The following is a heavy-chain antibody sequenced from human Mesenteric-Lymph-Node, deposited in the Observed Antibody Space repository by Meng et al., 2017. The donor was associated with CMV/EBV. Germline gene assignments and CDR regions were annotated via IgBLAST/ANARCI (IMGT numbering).Heavy chain of an antibody. CDR3: ARVMYSSSSGRYYYYGMDV. CDR2: IYYNGNT. V-gene: IGHV4-61*01. CDR1: GGSVSSSRYL. D-gene: IGHD6-6*01. J-gene: IGHJ6*02. Sequence: SETLSLTCTVSGGSVSSSRYLWSWIRQSPGKGLEWIGYIYYNGNTNYNPSLQSRVTISGDTSKNQFSLKLSSVTAADTAVYYCARVMYSSSSGRYYYYGMDVWGQGTTVTVSS.